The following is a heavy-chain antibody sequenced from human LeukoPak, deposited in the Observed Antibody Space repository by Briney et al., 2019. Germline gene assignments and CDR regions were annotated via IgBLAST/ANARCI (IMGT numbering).Heavy chain of an antibody. V-gene: IGHV1-69*04. CDR1: GGTFSRYA. J-gene: IGHJ4*02. CDR2: IIPIVDIA. CDR3: VRGNYYDSSGRCY. Sequence: SVKVSCKASGGTFSRYAINWVRQAPGQGLEWMGRIIPIVDIANYAQKFQGRVTFTADKSTGTAYMELSSLRSEDTAVYYCVRGNYYDSSGRCYWGQGTLVTVSS. D-gene: IGHD3-22*01.